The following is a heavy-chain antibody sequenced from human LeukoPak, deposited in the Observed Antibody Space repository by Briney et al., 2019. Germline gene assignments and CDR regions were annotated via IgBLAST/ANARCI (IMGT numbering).Heavy chain of an antibody. V-gene: IGHV3-23*01. Sequence: PGGSLRLSCAASGFTFSSYAMSWVRQAPGKGLEGVSSISGSDGRTDYADSVKGRFTISRDNSKNTLYLQMNILRAEDTAMYYCAKDAHYSQSGTYYYYFDSWGQGTLVTVSS. CDR1: GFTFSSYA. CDR3: AKDAHYSQSGTYYYYFDS. CDR2: ISGSDGRT. J-gene: IGHJ4*02. D-gene: IGHD3-10*01.